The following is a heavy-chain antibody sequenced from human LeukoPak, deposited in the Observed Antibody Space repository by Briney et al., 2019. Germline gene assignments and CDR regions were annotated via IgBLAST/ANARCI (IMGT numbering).Heavy chain of an antibody. J-gene: IGHJ3*02. CDR1: GITLSNYG. CDR2: ISDSGGST. CDR3: ARVLPTVTNDAFDI. Sequence: PGGSLRLSCAVSGITLSNYGMSWVRQAPGKGPEWVAGISDSGGSTNYADSVKGRFTISRDNAKNSLYLQMNSLRAEDTAVYYCARVLPTVTNDAFDIWGQGTMVTVSS. D-gene: IGHD4-17*01. V-gene: IGHV3-23*01.